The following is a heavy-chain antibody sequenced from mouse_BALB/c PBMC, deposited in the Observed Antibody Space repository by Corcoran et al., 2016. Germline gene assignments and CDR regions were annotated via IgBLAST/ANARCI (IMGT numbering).Heavy chain of an antibody. Sequence: EVQLQQSGPELVKPGASVKISCKASGYSFTGYYMHWVKQSHVKSLEWIGRINPYNGATSYNQNFKDKASLTVDKYSSTAYMELHSLTSEDSAVYYCARDYDYWYFDVWGAGTTVTVSS. CDR2: INPYNGAT. V-gene: IGHV1-26*01. CDR1: GYSFTGYY. CDR3: ARDYDYWYFDV. D-gene: IGHD2-4*01. J-gene: IGHJ1*01.